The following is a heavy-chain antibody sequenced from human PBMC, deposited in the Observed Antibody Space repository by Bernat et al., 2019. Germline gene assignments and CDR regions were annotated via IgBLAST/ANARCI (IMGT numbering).Heavy chain of an antibody. CDR3: AKSRSPTKYSLTNN. V-gene: IGHV3-30*18. CDR2: ISYDGSNK. J-gene: IGHJ4*02. D-gene: IGHD4/OR15-4a*01. Sequence: QVQLVESGGGVVQPGSSLRLSCAASGFTFSSYGMHWVRQAPGKGLEWVAVISYDGSNKYYADSVKGRFTISRDNSKNTLYLQMNSLRAEDTAVYYCAKSRSPTKYSLTNNWGQGTLVTVSS. CDR1: GFTFSSYG.